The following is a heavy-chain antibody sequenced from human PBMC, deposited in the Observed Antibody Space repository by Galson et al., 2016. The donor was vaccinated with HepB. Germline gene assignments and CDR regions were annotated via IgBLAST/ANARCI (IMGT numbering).Heavy chain of an antibody. J-gene: IGHJ3*02. Sequence: SLRLSCAASGFTVTSNYMAWVRQAPGQGLDCISVFYRGGFPYHADSVKGRFTISGDTSKNTLYLQMNSLTAEDTAIYYCATALWVGSVAGGAFDIWGQGTMVTVSS. D-gene: IGHD3-16*01. V-gene: IGHV3-53*01. CDR1: GFTVTSNY. CDR2: FYRGGFP. CDR3: ATALWVGSVAGGAFDI.